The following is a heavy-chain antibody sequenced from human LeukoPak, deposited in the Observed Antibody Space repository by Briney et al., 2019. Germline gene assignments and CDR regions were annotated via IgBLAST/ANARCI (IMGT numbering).Heavy chain of an antibody. CDR3: AKGNYYYYYMDV. CDR2: IWYDGSNK. V-gene: IGHV3-33*06. D-gene: IGHD3-10*01. J-gene: IGHJ6*03. Sequence: GGSLRLSCAASGFTFSSYGMHWVRQAPGKGLEWVAVIWYDGSNKYYADSVKGRFTISRDNSKNTLYLQMNSLRAEDTAVYYCAKGNYYYYYMDVWGKGTTVTVSS. CDR1: GFTFSSYG.